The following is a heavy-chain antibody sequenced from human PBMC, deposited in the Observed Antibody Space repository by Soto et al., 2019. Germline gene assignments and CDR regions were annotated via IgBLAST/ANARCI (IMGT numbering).Heavy chain of an antibody. J-gene: IGHJ4*02. V-gene: IGHV4-28*01. D-gene: IGHD1-26*01. Sequence: QVQLQESGPGLVKPSDTLSLTCAVSGYSISSSNWWGWIRQPPGKGLEWIGYIYYSGTTYYNPSLKSXXTXSXXTSKNQFSLKLTSVTAVDTAVSYCARREIQGPIDYWGQGTLVTVSS. CDR2: IYYSGTT. CDR3: ARREIQGPIDY. CDR1: GYSISSSNW.